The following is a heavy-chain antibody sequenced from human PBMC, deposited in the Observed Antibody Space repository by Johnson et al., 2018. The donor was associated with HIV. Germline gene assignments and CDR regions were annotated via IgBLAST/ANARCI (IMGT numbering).Heavy chain of an antibody. J-gene: IGHJ3*02. CDR1: GFTFDDYA. Sequence: VRLVESGGGLVQPGRSLRLSCAASGFTFDDYAMHWVRQAPGKGLEWVSGISWNSGSIDYADSVKGRFTISRDNAKNSLYLQMNSLRPEDTALYYCAKERRGLDAFDIWGQGTVVTVSS. CDR3: AKERRGLDAFDI. D-gene: IGHD5-12*01. V-gene: IGHV3-9*01. CDR2: ISWNSGSI.